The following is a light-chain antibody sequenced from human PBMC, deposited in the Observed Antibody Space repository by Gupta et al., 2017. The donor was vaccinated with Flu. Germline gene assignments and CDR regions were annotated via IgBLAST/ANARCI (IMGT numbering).Light chain of an antibody. V-gene: IGLV1-47*01. Sequence: SSSTIVRNFLDWYRHLPGAAPNLRIYMNNHRPAGVPDRFSGSKSGTSASLSISGLRSEDEAEYYCAAWDDSLSGVVFGGGTKLTVL. CDR3: AAWDDSLSGVV. CDR1: SSTIVRNF. CDR2: MNN. J-gene: IGLJ2*01.